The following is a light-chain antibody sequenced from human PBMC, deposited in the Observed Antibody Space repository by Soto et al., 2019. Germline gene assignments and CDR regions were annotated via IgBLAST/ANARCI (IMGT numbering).Light chain of an antibody. Sequence: DVVMTQSPLSLSVTLGQSASISCRSSETLVYSDGNTYLTWFHQRPGQSPRRLIFEVSKRDSGVPDRLSGSGSDTDFTLKITRVEPDDVGVYFCMQGIHWPPTVGPGTKLDIK. CDR3: MQGIHWPPT. J-gene: IGKJ3*01. V-gene: IGKV2-30*01. CDR2: EVS. CDR1: ETLVYSDGNTY.